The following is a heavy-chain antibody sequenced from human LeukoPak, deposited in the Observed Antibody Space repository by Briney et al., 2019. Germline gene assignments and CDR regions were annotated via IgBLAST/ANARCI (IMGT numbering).Heavy chain of an antibody. D-gene: IGHD6-19*01. Sequence: AGGSLRLSCAASGFTFSDYYMSWIRQAPGKGLEWVSSISSSTSSYIYYADSVKGRFTISRDNAKNSLFLQMNSLRGEDTAVYYCARDKVGGSMAGSNFDYWGQGTLVTVSS. V-gene: IGHV3-11*06. CDR1: GFTFSDYY. CDR2: ISSSTSSYI. CDR3: ARDKVGGSMAGSNFDY. J-gene: IGHJ4*02.